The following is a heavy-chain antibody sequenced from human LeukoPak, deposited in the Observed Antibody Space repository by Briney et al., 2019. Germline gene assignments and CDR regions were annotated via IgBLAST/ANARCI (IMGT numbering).Heavy chain of an antibody. CDR3: ARESVAAYFDY. J-gene: IGHJ4*02. Sequence: GGSLRLSCAASGFTFSSHAMHGVRQAPAKGLEWVSVTSYDEINKFYADSVKGRFTISRDNSKNTLYLQMNSLRAEDTAVYYCARESVAAYFDYWGQGTLVTVSS. V-gene: IGHV3-30-3*01. D-gene: IGHD6-19*01. CDR1: GFTFSSHA. CDR2: TSYDEINK.